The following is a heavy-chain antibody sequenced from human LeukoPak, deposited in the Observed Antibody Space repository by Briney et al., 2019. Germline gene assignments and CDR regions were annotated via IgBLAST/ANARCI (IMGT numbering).Heavy chain of an antibody. CDR3: AREDGAGTYYRDY. Sequence: PSETLSLTCTVSGGSISSYYWSWIRQPPGKGLEWIGYIYYSGSTNYNPSLKSRVTISVDTSKNQFSLKLSSVTAADTAVYYCAREDGAGTYYRDYWGQGTLVIVSS. J-gene: IGHJ4*02. CDR2: IYYSGST. V-gene: IGHV4-59*12. CDR1: GGSISSYY. D-gene: IGHD3-10*01.